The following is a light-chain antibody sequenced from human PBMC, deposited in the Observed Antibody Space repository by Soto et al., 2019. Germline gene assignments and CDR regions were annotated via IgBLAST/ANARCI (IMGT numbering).Light chain of an antibody. CDR1: QSVSRN. CDR3: QQYNNWPPWT. J-gene: IGKJ1*01. CDR2: GAS. Sequence: EIVLTQSPATLSVSLGERATLSCRASQSVSRNLAWYQQKPDQAPRLLIYGASTRATGIPARFSGSGSGTEFTLTISSLQSEDFAVYYCQQYNNWPPWTFGPGTKVEVK. V-gene: IGKV3-15*01.